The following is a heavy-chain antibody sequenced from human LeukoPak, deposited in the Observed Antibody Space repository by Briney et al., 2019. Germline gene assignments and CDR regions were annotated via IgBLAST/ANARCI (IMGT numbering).Heavy chain of an antibody. V-gene: IGHV4-61*01. CDR3: ARGRHGRDYGDYEG. J-gene: IGHJ4*02. CDR2: IYYSGST. CDR1: GSSISSSSYY. D-gene: IGHD4-17*01. Sequence: SETLSLTCTVSGSSISSSSYYWSWIRQPPGKGLEWIGYIYYSGSTNYNPSLKSRVTISVDTSKNQFSLKLSSVTAADTAVYYCARGRHGRDYGDYEGWGQGTLVTVSS.